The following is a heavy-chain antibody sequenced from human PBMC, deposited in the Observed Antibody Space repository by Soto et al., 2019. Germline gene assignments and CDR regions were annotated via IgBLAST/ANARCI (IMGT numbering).Heavy chain of an antibody. V-gene: IGHV3-7*05. D-gene: IGHD6-19*01. CDR1: GFTFSSYW. Sequence: GGSLRLSCAASGFTFSSYWMSWVRQAPGKGLEWVANIKQDGSEKYYVDSVKGRFTISRDNAKNSLYLQMNSLRAEDTAVYYCARDTEWLDYYGMDVWGQGPRSPSP. CDR2: IKQDGSEK. J-gene: IGHJ6*02. CDR3: ARDTEWLDYYGMDV.